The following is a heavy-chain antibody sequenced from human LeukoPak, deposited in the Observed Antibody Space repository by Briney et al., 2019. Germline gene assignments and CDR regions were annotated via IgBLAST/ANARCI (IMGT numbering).Heavy chain of an antibody. J-gene: IGHJ6*03. Sequence: SETLSLTCAVYGGSFSGYYWSWIRQPPGKGLEWIGEINHSGSTNYNPSLKSRVTISVDTSKNQFSLKLSSVTAADTAVYYCASLYSNRNYYYFYMDVWGKGTTVTVSS. D-gene: IGHD4-11*01. CDR3: ASLYSNRNYYYFYMDV. V-gene: IGHV4-34*01. CDR2: INHSGST. CDR1: GGSFSGYY.